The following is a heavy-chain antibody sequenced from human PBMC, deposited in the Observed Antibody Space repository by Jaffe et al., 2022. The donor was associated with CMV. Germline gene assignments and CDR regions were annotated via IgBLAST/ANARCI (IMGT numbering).Heavy chain of an antibody. CDR2: INHSGST. D-gene: IGHD2-15*01. CDR3: ARATHLCSGGSCYSVFDY. J-gene: IGHJ4*02. Sequence: QVQLQQWGAGLLKPSETLSLTCAVYGGSFSGYYWSWIRQPPGKGLEWIGEINHSGSTNYNPSLKSRVTISVDTSKNQFSLKLSSVTAADTAVYYCARATHLCSGGSCYSVFDYWGQGTLVTVSS. V-gene: IGHV4-34*01. CDR1: GGSFSGYY.